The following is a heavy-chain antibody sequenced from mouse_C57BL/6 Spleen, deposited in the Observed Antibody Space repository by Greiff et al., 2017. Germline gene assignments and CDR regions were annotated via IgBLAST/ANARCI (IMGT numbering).Heavy chain of an antibody. CDR1: GYSITSGYY. CDR2: ISYDGSN. D-gene: IGHD2-5*01. CDR3: ARNSNYYYYAMDY. J-gene: IGHJ4*01. Sequence: EVKLMESGPGLVKPSQSLSLTCSVTGYSITSGYYWNWIRQFPGNKLEWMGYISYDGSNNYNPSLKNRISITRDTSKNHFFLKLNSVTTEDTATYYCARNSNYYYYAMDYWGQGTSVTVSS. V-gene: IGHV3-6*01.